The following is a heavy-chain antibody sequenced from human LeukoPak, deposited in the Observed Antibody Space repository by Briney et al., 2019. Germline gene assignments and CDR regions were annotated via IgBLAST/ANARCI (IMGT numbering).Heavy chain of an antibody. CDR2: IYYSGTT. D-gene: IGHD6-19*01. J-gene: IGHJ4*02. V-gene: IGHV4-59*11. CDR3: AKGYSSGWYVL. Sequence: SETLSLTCTVSGGSFSSHYWNWIRRPPGKGLEWIGYIYYSGTTNYNPSLESRVTISVDTSKNQFSLKLSSVTAADTAVYYCAKGYSSGWYVLWGQGTLVTVSS. CDR1: GGSFSSHY.